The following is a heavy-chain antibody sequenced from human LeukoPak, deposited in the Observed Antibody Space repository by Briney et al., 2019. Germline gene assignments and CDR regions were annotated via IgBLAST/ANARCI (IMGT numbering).Heavy chain of an antibody. CDR2: ISYDGSNK. CDR1: GFTFSSYG. V-gene: IGHV3-30*18. Sequence: GGSLRLSCAASGFTFSSYGMHWVRQAPGKGLEWGAVISYDGSNKYYADSVKGRFTISRDNSKNTLYLQMNSLRAEDTAVYYCAKDGVGSGSYFDYWGQGTLVTVSS. CDR3: AKDGVGSGSYFDY. J-gene: IGHJ4*02. D-gene: IGHD1-26*01.